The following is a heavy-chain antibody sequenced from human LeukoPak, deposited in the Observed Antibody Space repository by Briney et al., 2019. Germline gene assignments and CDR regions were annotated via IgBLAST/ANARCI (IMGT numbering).Heavy chain of an antibody. CDR2: IDANNGDT. J-gene: IGHJ4*02. CDR3: ARDPSSVPLYFFDY. D-gene: IGHD2-2*01. Sequence: GASVKISCKASGYTFRGNYIHWLRQAPGQGLEWMGWIDANNGDTKSAQKFQGRVTISRDTSISTAYMDLSSLSPDAAAVYYCARDPSSVPLYFFDYWGKGTLVTVSS. CDR1: GYTFRGNY. V-gene: IGHV1-2*02.